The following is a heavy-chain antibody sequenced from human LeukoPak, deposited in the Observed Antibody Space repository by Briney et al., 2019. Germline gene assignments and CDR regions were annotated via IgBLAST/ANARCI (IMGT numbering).Heavy chain of an antibody. CDR2: ISAYNGNT. D-gene: IGHD5-12*01. V-gene: IGHV1-18*01. Sequence: GASVKVSCKASGYTFTSYGISWVRQAPGQGLEWMGWISAYNGNTTYAQKFQGRLTLTRDTSISTAYMEVSRLKSDDTAVYYCARTNGGYEYNWGQGTRVIVSS. CDR1: GYTFTSYG. J-gene: IGHJ4*02. CDR3: ARTNGGYEYN.